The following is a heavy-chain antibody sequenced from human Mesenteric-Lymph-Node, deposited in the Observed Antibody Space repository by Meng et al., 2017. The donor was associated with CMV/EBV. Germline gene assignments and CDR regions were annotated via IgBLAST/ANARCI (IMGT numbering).Heavy chain of an antibody. Sequence: GGSLRLSCAASGFTFSSYSMNWVRQAPGRGLEWVSSISSSSSYIYYADSVKGRFTISRDNAKNSLYLQMNSLRAEDTAVYYCARGEGYYGSGSYSNYYYGMDVWGQGTTVTVSS. D-gene: IGHD3-10*01. CDR1: GFTFSSYS. CDR3: ARGEGYYGSGSYSNYYYGMDV. J-gene: IGHJ6*02. CDR2: ISSSSSYI. V-gene: IGHV3-21*01.